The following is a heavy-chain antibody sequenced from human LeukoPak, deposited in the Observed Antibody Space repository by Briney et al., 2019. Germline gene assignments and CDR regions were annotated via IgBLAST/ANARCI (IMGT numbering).Heavy chain of an antibody. Sequence: SDTLALTCGVYGWPFSGYYWSWIRQPPRNGLEWIGEINHSGSTNYDPSLKSRATISVDTSKNQFSLKLSSVTAADTAVYYCAREIYDSSGYYPWSYYYYGMDVWGQGTTVTVSS. D-gene: IGHD3-22*01. CDR3: AREIYDSSGYYPWSYYYYGMDV. CDR1: GWPFSGYY. J-gene: IGHJ6*02. V-gene: IGHV4-34*01. CDR2: INHSGST.